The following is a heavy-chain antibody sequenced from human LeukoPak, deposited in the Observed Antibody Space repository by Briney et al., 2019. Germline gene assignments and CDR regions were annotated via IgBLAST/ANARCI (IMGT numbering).Heavy chain of an antibody. CDR1: GYTFTSYG. CDR3: ARDDKKHPNYGSDDAFDI. J-gene: IGHJ3*02. CDR2: ISAYNGNT. Sequence: ASVKVSCKASGYTFTSYGISWVRQAPGQGLEWMGWISAYNGNTNYAQKLQGRVTMTTDTSTSTAYMELRSLRSDDTAVYYCARDDKKHPNYGSDDAFDIWGQGTMVTVSS. V-gene: IGHV1-18*01. D-gene: IGHD3-10*01.